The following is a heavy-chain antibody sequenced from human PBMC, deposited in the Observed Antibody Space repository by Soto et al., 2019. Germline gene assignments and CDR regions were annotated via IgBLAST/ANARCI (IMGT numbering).Heavy chain of an antibody. CDR2: FNGNNGNT. V-gene: IGHV1-18*01. J-gene: IGHJ4*02. CDR1: GYTFTDYV. D-gene: IGHD2-2*01. CDR3: AREWCTTTSCYGDDY. Sequence: QVPLVQSGDEVKKPGASVQVSCKASGYTFTDYVISWVRQAPGQGLEWMGCFNGNNGNTHCAQKFQGRVTMTTDTSTNTAYMELRSLTCDDTAVYYCAREWCTTTSCYGDDYWGQGTLVTVSS.